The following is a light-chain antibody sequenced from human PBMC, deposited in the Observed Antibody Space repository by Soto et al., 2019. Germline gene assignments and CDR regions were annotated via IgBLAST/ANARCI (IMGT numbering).Light chain of an antibody. CDR2: WAS. CDR3: HQYFSLPRT. Sequence: DVVMTQSPDSLAVSLGERATINCKSSQSILHSPTHNNYLAWYQKKPGQPPKLLIYWASSRESGVPNRFSGSGSGNDFALILNSLQAEDAAVYYCHQYFSLPRTFGQGTKVEIK. V-gene: IGKV4-1*01. J-gene: IGKJ1*01. CDR1: QSILHSPTHNNY.